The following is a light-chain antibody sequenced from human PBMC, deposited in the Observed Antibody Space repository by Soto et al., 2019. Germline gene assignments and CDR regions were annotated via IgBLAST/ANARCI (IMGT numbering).Light chain of an antibody. J-gene: IGLJ2*01. CDR2: YVS. CDR3: SSYTSSSPPVV. CDR1: SSDVGGYNY. Sequence: QSVLTQPASVSGSPGPSITISCTGTSSDVGGYNYVSWYQQHLGKAPKLMIYYVSNRPSGVSHRFSGSKSGNTASLTSSGLQAEDEADYYCSSYTSSSPPVVFGGGTKVTFL. V-gene: IGLV2-14*01.